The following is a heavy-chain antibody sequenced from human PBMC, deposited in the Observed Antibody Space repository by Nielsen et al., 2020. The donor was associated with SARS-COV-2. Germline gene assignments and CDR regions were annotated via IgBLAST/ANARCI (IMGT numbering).Heavy chain of an antibody. Sequence: SVKVSCKASGGTSNTYAITWVRQAPGQGLEWMGRIIPILGVPRYAQKFQGRVTISADKSTSTAYMELSSLTSEDTAVYYCARGDVAREGDADYWGQGTLVTVSS. CDR1: GGTSNTYA. V-gene: IGHV1-69*04. D-gene: IGHD5-12*01. CDR2: IIPILGVP. CDR3: ARGDVAREGDADY. J-gene: IGHJ4*02.